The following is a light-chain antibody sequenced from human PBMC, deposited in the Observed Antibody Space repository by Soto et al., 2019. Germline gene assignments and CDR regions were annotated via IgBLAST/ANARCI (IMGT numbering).Light chain of an antibody. Sequence: EIVMTQSPATLSVSPGERATLSRRASQSVSSNLAWYQQKPGQAPRLLIYGASTRATGIPARFSGSGSGTEFTLTISSLQSEDFAVYYCQQRSYWPITFGQGTRLEIK. V-gene: IGKV3-15*01. CDR1: QSVSSN. CDR2: GAS. J-gene: IGKJ5*01. CDR3: QQRSYWPIT.